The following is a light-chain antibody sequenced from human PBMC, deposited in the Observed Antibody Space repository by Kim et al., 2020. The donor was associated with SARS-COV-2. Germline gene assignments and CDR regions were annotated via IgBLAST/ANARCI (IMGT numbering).Light chain of an antibody. Sequence: EIVLTQSTATLSLSPGERATLSCRASQGISSYLAWYQQKPGQAPRLLIYDASNRATGIPARFSGSGSGTDFTLTISSLEPEDFAVYYCQQRTSWPTLTFGGGTKVDIK. CDR1: QGISSY. CDR2: DAS. CDR3: QQRTSWPTLT. J-gene: IGKJ4*01. V-gene: IGKV3-11*01.